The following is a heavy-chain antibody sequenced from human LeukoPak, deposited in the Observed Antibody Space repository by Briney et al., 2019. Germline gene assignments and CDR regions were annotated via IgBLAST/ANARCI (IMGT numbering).Heavy chain of an antibody. V-gene: IGHV4-39*01. CDR2: ICYSGST. Sequence: KPSETLSLTCTVSGGSISSSSYFWGWIRRPPGKGLEWIGSICYSGSTYHNPSLKSRVTISVDTSKNQFSLKLSSVTAADTAMYYCARFITTTGSFDYWGQGTLVTVSS. J-gene: IGHJ4*02. D-gene: IGHD1-1*01. CDR3: ARFITTTGSFDY. CDR1: GGSISSSSYF.